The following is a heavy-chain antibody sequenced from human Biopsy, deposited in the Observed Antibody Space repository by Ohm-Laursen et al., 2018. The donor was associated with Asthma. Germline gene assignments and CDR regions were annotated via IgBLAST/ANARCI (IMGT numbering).Heavy chain of an antibody. Sequence: GASVKASCKASGDSFSNYAISWVRQAPGRGLEWMGWISPFAGDTHFGQKFQGRVTMTTDTSTDTAYMELRSLRSDDTAVYYCARHPYNFGGFDYWGQGSLVLVSS. V-gene: IGHV1-18*01. CDR1: GDSFSNYA. CDR2: ISPFAGDT. D-gene: IGHD5-24*01. J-gene: IGHJ4*02. CDR3: ARHPYNFGGFDY.